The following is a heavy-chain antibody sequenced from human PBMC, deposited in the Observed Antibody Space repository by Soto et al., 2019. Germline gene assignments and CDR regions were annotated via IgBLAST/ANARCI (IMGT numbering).Heavy chain of an antibody. J-gene: IGHJ6*03. CDR2: INPNSGRT. CDR1: GYAFSQFY. CDR3: ARKSGGTTATLDYYYFYMDV. V-gene: IGHV1-2*04. D-gene: IGHD2-15*01. Sequence: QVQLVQSGAEVKKPGASVKISCKASGYAFSQFYIHWMRQAPGQGLEWMGWINPNSGRTKFAQKFQGWVTMTRETSIKTVYMELSGLKSDATAVYYCARKSGGTTATLDYYYFYMDVWVKGTTVTVSS.